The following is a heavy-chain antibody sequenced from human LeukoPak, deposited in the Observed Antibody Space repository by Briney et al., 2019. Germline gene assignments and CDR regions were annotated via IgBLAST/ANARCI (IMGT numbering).Heavy chain of an antibody. CDR1: GCFCSDYG. J-gene: IGHJ5*02. V-gene: IGHV3-30*02. D-gene: IGHD5-12*01. CDR2: VRYDGRNE. Sequence: PRGALRLSCAACGCFCSDYGMHGVGQAPAKEVEGVALVRYDGRNEYYADSVKGRFTTSRDNSKNTLYLQMNSLRAEDTAVYSCAKESDSGYHSEGPKSWGLGTLVTVSS. CDR3: AKESDSGYHSEGPKS.